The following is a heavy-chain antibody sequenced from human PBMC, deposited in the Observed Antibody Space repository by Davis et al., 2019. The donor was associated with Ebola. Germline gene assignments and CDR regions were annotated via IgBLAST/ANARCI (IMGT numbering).Heavy chain of an antibody. Sequence: PGGSLRLSCEVSGFTFSGYWMSWVRQAPGKGLEWVAVISYDGSNKYYADSVKGRFTISRDNSKNTLYLQMDSLRAEDTALYYCARLACTSSSCYTGNYYYYYGVDVWGQGTTVTVSS. CDR2: ISYDGSNK. D-gene: IGHD2-2*02. CDR1: GFTFSGYW. J-gene: IGHJ6*02. CDR3: ARLACTSSSCYTGNYYYYYGVDV. V-gene: IGHV3-30*03.